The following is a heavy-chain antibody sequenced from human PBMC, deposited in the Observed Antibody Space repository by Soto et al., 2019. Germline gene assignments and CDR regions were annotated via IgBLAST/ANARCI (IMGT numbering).Heavy chain of an antibody. CDR3: ASYDSSGYYSGYYFDY. V-gene: IGHV4-61*01. CDR1: GGSVSSGSYY. D-gene: IGHD3-22*01. J-gene: IGHJ4*02. CDR2: IYYSGST. Sequence: SETLSLTCTVSGGSVSSGSYYWSWIRQPPGKGLEWIGYIYYSGSTNYNPSLKSRVTISVDTSKNQFSLKLSSVTAADTAVYYCASYDSSGYYSGYYFDYWGQGALVTVSS.